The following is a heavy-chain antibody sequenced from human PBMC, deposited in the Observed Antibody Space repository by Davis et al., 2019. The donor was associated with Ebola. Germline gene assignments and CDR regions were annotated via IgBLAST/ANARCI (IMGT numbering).Heavy chain of an antibody. J-gene: IGHJ6*02. CDR1: GYTFTSYG. CDR3: ARAMTTVTLGYYYYGMDV. CDR2: ISAYNGNT. D-gene: IGHD4-11*01. V-gene: IGHV1-18*01. Sequence: ASEKVSCKASGYTFTSYGISWVRQAPGQGLEWMGWISAYNGNTNYAQKLQGRVTMTTDTSTSTAYMELRSLRSDDTAVYYCARAMTTVTLGYYYYGMDVWGQGTTVTVSS.